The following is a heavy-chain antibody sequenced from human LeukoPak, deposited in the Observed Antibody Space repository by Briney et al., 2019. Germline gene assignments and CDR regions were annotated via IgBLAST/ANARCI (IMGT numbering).Heavy chain of an antibody. CDR2: IRYDGSNK. V-gene: IGHV3-30*02. J-gene: IGHJ4*02. CDR1: GFTFPSYG. CDR3: AKALTTVTSFDY. D-gene: IGHD4-17*01. Sequence: GGSPRLSCAASGFTFPSYGMQWVRQAPGKGLEWVAFIRYDGSNKYYADSVKGRFTISRDNSKNTLYLQMNSLRAEDMAVYYCAKALTTVTSFDYWGQGTLVTVSS.